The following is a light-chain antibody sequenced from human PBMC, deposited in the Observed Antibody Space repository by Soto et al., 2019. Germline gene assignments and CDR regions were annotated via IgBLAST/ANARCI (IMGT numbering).Light chain of an antibody. CDR3: CSHAGSSTYV. Sequence: QSALTQPASVSGSPGQSITISCTGTSSDVGSRNLVSWYQQYPGKAPKLIIFEASKRPSGVSNRFSGSKSGSTASLTISGLQAEDEADYYCCSHAGSSTYVFGTGTKATVL. CDR1: SSDVGSRNL. CDR2: EAS. J-gene: IGLJ1*01. V-gene: IGLV2-23*01.